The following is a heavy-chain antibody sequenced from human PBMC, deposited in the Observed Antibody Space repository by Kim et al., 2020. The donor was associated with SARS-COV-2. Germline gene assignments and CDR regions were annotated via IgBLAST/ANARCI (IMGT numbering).Heavy chain of an antibody. CDR3: ASPIADPAGFDY. J-gene: IGHJ4*02. Sequence: GGSLRLSCAASGFTFSSYGMHWVRQAPGKGLEWVAVISYDGSNKYYADSVKGRFTISRDNSKNTLYLQMNSLRAEDTAVYYCASPIADPAGFDYWGQGTLVTVSS. CDR2: ISYDGSNK. D-gene: IGHD6-13*01. CDR1: GFTFSSYG. V-gene: IGHV3-33*05.